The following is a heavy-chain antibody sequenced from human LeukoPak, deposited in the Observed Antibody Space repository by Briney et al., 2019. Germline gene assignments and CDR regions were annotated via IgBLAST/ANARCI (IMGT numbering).Heavy chain of an antibody. CDR2: ISYDGSNK. Sequence: GGSLRLSCAASGFTFSSYAMHWVRQAPGKGLEWVAVISYDGSNKYYADSVKGRFTISRDNSKNTLYLQMNSLRAEDTAVYYCARDKPNNSSWSGRDYWGQGTLVTVSS. D-gene: IGHD6-13*01. CDR1: GFTFSSYA. J-gene: IGHJ4*02. CDR3: ARDKPNNSSWSGRDY. V-gene: IGHV3-30*04.